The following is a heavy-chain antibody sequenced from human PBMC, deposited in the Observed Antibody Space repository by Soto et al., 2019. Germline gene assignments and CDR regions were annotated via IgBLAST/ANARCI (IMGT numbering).Heavy chain of an antibody. CDR2: INHTGST. CDR3: ARLRAAGLSQIIAAAGSRYYYYYGMDV. D-gene: IGHD6-13*01. V-gene: IGHV4-34*01. Sequence: SKNLYITRAVYDASLSGYYWSWIRQPPEKGLEWIGEINHTGSTNYNPSLKSRVTISVDTSKNQFSLKLSSVTAADTAVYYCARLRAAGLSQIIAAAGSRYYYYYGMDVWGQGTTVT. J-gene: IGHJ6*02. CDR1: DASLSGYY.